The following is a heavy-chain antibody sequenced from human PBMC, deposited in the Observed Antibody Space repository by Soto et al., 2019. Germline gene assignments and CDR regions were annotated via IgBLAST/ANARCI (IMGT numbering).Heavy chain of an antibody. V-gene: IGHV3-9*01. Sequence: GGSLRLSCAASGFNFDEYAMHWVRQAPGKGLEWVSGIRWNSGTMDYADSVKDRFTISRDNAKKSLFLQMNSLRPEDTALYYCAKAALGYTYGPDAFDIWGHGTMVTVSS. D-gene: IGHD5-18*01. CDR3: AKAALGYTYGPDAFDI. J-gene: IGHJ3*02. CDR1: GFNFDEYA. CDR2: IRWNSGTM.